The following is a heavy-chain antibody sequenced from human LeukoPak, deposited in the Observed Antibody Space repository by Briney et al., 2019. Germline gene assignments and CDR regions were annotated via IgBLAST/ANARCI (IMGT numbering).Heavy chain of an antibody. CDR1: GFTFTTYS. CDR2: ISSSSSTI. D-gene: IGHD3-16*01. J-gene: IGHJ1*01. CDR3: SIGGGYFQH. V-gene: IGHV3-48*02. Sequence: PGGSLRLSCAASGFTFTTYSMNWVRQAPGKGLEWVSCISSSSSTIYYADSLKGRFTISRDNAKNSLYLQMHSLRDEDTAVYYCSIGGGYFQHWGQGTLVIVSS.